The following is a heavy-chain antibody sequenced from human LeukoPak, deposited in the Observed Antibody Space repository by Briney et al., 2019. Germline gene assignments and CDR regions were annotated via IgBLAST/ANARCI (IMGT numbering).Heavy chain of an antibody. CDR3: AKDRRLRSERVLSYYMDV. J-gene: IGHJ6*03. D-gene: IGHD5-12*01. Sequence: PGGSLRLSCAASGFTFSSYGMHWVRQAPGKGLEWVAFIRYDGSNKYYADSVEGRFTTSRDNSKNTLYLQMNSLRAEDTAVYYCAKDRRLRSERVLSYYMDVWGKGTTVTISS. CDR1: GFTFSSYG. V-gene: IGHV3-30*02. CDR2: IRYDGSNK.